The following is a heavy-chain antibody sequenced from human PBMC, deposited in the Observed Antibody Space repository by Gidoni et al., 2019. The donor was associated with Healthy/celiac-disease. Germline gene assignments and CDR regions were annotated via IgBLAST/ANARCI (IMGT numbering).Heavy chain of an antibody. CDR3: ARDIAAAGTLRGYYYYGMDV. CDR2: INPNSGGT. CDR1: GYTFTGYY. V-gene: IGHV1-2*02. D-gene: IGHD6-13*01. Sequence: QVQLVQSGAEVKKPGASVKVSCKASGYTFTGYYMHWVRQAPGQGLEWMGWINPNSGGTNYAQKFQGRVTMTRDTSISTAYMELSRLRSDDTAVYYCARDIAAAGTLRGYYYYGMDVWGQGTTVTVSS. J-gene: IGHJ6*02.